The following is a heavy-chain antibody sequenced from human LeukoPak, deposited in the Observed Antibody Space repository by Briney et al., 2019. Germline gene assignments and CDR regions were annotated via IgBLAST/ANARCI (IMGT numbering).Heavy chain of an antibody. D-gene: IGHD4-23*01. V-gene: IGHV4-59*01. Sequence: SETLSLTCTVSGGSISSYYWSWIRQPPGKGLEWIGYIYYSGSTNHNPSLKSRVTISVDTSKNQFSLKLSSVTAADTAVYYCARGPSPYGGDNWFDPWGQGTLVTVSS. J-gene: IGHJ5*02. CDR3: ARGPSPYGGDNWFDP. CDR1: GGSISSYY. CDR2: IYYSGST.